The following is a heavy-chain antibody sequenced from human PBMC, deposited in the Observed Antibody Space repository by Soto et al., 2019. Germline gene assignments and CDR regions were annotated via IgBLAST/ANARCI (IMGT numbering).Heavy chain of an antibody. D-gene: IGHD3-16*02. V-gene: IGHV3-23*01. CDR2: IRGSGGST. Sequence: EVQLLESGGGLVQPGGSLRLSCAASGFTFSSYAMSWVRQAPGKGLEWVSAIRGSGGSTYYADSVKGRFTISRDNSKNTLYLQMNSLRAEDTAVYYCAKDGHYDYIWGSYRYTNYWGQGTLVTVSS. CDR3: AKDGHYDYIWGSYRYTNY. CDR1: GFTFSSYA. J-gene: IGHJ4*02.